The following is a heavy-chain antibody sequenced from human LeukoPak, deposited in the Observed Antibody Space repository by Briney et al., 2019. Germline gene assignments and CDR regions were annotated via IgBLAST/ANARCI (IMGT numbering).Heavy chain of an antibody. CDR1: GYTFSSYT. V-gene: IGHV7-4-1*02. Sequence: VASVKVTCKASGYTFSSYTLVWLRQAPGQGLERIGWINTYTGTPTYAQGFTGRFVFSLDSSVSTAYLQISSLKAEDIAVYYCVRQYSGYESLYFDSWGQGTLVTVSS. CDR2: INTYTGTP. J-gene: IGHJ4*02. D-gene: IGHD5-12*01. CDR3: VRQYSGYESLYFDS.